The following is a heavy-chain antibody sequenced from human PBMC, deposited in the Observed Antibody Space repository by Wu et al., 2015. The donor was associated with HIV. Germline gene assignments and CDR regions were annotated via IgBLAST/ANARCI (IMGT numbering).Heavy chain of an antibody. J-gene: IGHJ5*02. Sequence: QVQLVQSGAEVKKSGASLKVSCKASGYAFKTYGISWLRQAPGQGLEWMGWISGYNGNTNYAQNLQGRVTMTTDTSTSTVHMELRSLRSDDTAVYYCVRDSTEDRPNWFDPGAREPWSSSPQ. CDR1: GYAFKTYG. CDR2: ISGYNGNT. CDR3: VRDSTEDRPNWFDP. V-gene: IGHV1-18*01. D-gene: IGHD6-6*01.